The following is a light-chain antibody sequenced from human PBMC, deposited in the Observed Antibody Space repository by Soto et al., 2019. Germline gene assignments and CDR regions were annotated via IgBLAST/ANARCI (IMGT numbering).Light chain of an antibody. CDR3: SSFAGSNNFYYV. CDR1: SSDVGAYDY. V-gene: IGLV2-8*01. J-gene: IGLJ1*01. CDR2: EIN. Sequence: QSVLTQPPSASGSPGQSVTISCTGTSSDVGAYDYVSWYQQHPGKAPKLMIYEINKRPSGVPDRFSGSKSGNTASLTVSGIQAEDEADYYCSSFAGSNNFYYVFGTGSKLTVL.